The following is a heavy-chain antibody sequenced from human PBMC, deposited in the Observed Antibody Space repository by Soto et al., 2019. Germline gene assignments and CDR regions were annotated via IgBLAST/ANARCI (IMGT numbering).Heavy chain of an antibody. J-gene: IGHJ4*02. D-gene: IGHD5-18*01. CDR2: ISYDGSNK. Sequence: QVQLVESGGGVVQRGRSLRLSCAASGFTFSSYGMHWVRQAPGKGLEWVAVISYDGSNKYYADSVKGRFTISRDNSKNTLYLQMNSLRAEDTAVYYCAKDGSGYSYGYIAYWGQGTLVTVSS. CDR3: AKDGSGYSYGYIAY. V-gene: IGHV3-30*18. CDR1: GFTFSSYG.